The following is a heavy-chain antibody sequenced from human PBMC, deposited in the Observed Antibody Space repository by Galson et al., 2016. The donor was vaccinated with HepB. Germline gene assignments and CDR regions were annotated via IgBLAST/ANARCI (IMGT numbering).Heavy chain of an antibody. J-gene: IGHJ5*02. CDR3: VRDHSVVPTTAYNWFDP. CDR1: GFAFSSHW. Sequence: SLRPSCAASGFAFSSHWMHWVRQDLGKGLVWVSRINSDGTISNYADSVKGRFTISRDNAKNTLYLQMNSLRAEDTAVYFCVRDHSVVPTTAYNWFDPWGRGTLVTVSS. CDR2: INSDGTIS. D-gene: IGHD4-23*01. V-gene: IGHV3-74*01.